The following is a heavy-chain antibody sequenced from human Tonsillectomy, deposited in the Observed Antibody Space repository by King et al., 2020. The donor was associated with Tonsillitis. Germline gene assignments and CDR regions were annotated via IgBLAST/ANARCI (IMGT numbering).Heavy chain of an antibody. CDR1: GFSLSDGRMG. Sequence: TLKESGPALVKPTETLTLTCTVSGFSLSDGRMGVSWIRQPPGKALEWLAHIFSNDEKSYSASLRSRLTISKGTSKSQVVLTITNMDPVDTATYYCARIGGIGVAADAFDIWGRGTMVTVS. CDR3: ARIGGIGVAADAFDI. V-gene: IGHV2-26*01. CDR2: IFSNDEK. D-gene: IGHD6-19*01. J-gene: IGHJ3*02.